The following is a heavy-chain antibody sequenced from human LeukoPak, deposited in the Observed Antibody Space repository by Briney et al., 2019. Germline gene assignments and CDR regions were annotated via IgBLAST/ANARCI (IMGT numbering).Heavy chain of an antibody. D-gene: IGHD6-19*01. Sequence: GGSLRLSCAASGFTFSSYAMSWVRQAPGKGLEWVSAISGSGGSTYYADSVKGRFTISRYNSKNPLYLQMNSLRAEDTAVYYRANFGSGWYYFDYWGQGTPVTVSS. V-gene: IGHV3-23*01. CDR1: GFTFSSYA. CDR3: ANFGSGWYYFDY. CDR2: ISGSGGST. J-gene: IGHJ4*02.